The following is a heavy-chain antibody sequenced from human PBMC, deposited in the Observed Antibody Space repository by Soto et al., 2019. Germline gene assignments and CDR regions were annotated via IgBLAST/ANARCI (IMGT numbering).Heavy chain of an antibody. CDR3: ARTKYYYDTTAYIFDY. CDR1: GGSISSDDY. D-gene: IGHD3-22*01. J-gene: IGHJ4*02. CDR2: IYHSGGP. V-gene: IGHV4-30-4*01. Sequence: SETLSLTCTVSGGSISSDDYWSWIRQPPGKGLEWIGYIYHSGGPYYNPSLNSRATMSVDTSQNQFSLKLSSVSAADTAVYYCARTKYYYDTTAYIFDYWGQGALVTVSS.